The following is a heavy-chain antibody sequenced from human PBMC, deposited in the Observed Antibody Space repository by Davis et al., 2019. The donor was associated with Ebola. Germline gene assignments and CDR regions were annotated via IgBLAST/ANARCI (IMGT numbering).Heavy chain of an antibody. J-gene: IGHJ4*02. CDR3: ARGSGWTESPFDY. CDR1: AYTFTGYY. V-gene: IGHV1-46*01. Sequence: ASALVFCKASAYTFTGYYMHWVRQPPGQGLEWMGITNPSGGSTSYAQKFQGRVTMTRDTSTSTVYMELSSLRSEDTAVYYCARGSGWTESPFDYWGQRTLVTVSS. D-gene: IGHD6-19*01. CDR2: TNPSGGST.